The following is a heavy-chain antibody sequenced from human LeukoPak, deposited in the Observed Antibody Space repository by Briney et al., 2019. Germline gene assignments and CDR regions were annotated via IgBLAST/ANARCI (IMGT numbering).Heavy chain of an antibody. CDR3: ARQVTFGYAFAYYFDY. J-gene: IGHJ4*02. CDR1: GDSIGDKYW. V-gene: IGHV4-4*02. Sequence: PSGTLSLTCAVSGDSIGDKYWWRWVRQFPDKGLEWIGEIYRSESTYYNPSLKSRVTMSVDTSKNQFSLKLSSVTAADTAVYYCARQVTFGYAFAYYFDYWGQGSLVTVSS. CDR2: IYRSEST. D-gene: IGHD5-18*01.